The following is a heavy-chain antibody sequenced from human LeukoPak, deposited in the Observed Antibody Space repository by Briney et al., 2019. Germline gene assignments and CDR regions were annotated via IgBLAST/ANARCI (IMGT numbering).Heavy chain of an antibody. J-gene: IGHJ4*02. CDR3: AKSAYYDSSGYYREWCFAY. CDR1: GFTFSSYG. CDR2: ISYDGSSK. D-gene: IGHD3-22*01. V-gene: IGHV3-30*18. Sequence: PGGSLRLSCAASGFTFSSYGMQWVRQAPGKGLEWVAVISYDGSSKFYEDSVKGRFTISRDNSKNTLYLQMNSLRAEDTAVYFCAKSAYYDSSGYYREWCFAYWGQGTLVTVSS.